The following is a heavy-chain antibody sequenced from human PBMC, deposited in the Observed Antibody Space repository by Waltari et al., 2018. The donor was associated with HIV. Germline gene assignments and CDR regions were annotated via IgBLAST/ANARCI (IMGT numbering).Heavy chain of an antibody. CDR2: INSDGSST. D-gene: IGHD1-26*01. Sequence: EVQLVESGGGLVQPGGSLRLSCAASGFTFSRSWMHWVRQAPGKGLVWVSRINSDGSSTSYADSVKGRFTISRDNAKNTLYLQMNSLRAEDTAVYYCARDGDDLGSGSYWYFDLWGRGTLVTVSS. J-gene: IGHJ2*01. CDR1: GFTFSRSW. CDR3: ARDGDDLGSGSYWYFDL. V-gene: IGHV3-74*01.